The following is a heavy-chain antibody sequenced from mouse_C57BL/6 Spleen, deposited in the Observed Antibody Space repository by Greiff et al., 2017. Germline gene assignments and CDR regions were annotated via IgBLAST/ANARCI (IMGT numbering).Heavy chain of an antibody. CDR2: FYPGSGSI. CDR3: SRHDPPLLLRTDAYFDY. V-gene: IGHV1-62-2*01. CDR1: GYTFTEYT. Sequence: VQGVESGAELVKPGASVKLSCKASGYTFTEYTIHWVKQRSGQGLEWIGWFYPGSGSIKYNEKFKDKATLPAYKSSSTVYMALSSLTSEDSAVYSCSRHDPPLLLRTDAYFDYWGQGTTLTVSS. D-gene: IGHD1-1*01. J-gene: IGHJ2*01.